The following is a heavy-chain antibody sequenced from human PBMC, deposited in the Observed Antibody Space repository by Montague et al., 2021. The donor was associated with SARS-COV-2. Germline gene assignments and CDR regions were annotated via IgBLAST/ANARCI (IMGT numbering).Heavy chain of an antibody. D-gene: IGHD3-22*01. J-gene: IGHJ3*02. CDR2: IYYSGST. V-gene: IGHV4-39*01. Sequence: SETLSLTCTVSGGSISSSGYYWGWIRQPPGKGLEWIGSIYYSGSTYYNPSLKSRVTISVDTSKNQFSLKLSSVTAADTAVYYCARFPTSYYYDSKAAPATPDAFDIWGPGTMVTVSS. CDR1: GGSISSSGYY. CDR3: ARFPTSYYYDSKAAPATPDAFDI.